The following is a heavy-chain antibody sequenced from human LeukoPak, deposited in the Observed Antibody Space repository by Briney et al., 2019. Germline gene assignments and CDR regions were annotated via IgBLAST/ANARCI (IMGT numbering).Heavy chain of an antibody. CDR1: GGTFRSYA. J-gene: IGHJ5*02. CDR3: AITAGGYDFWSGYNYQNWFDP. D-gene: IGHD3-3*01. V-gene: IGHV1-69*13. Sequence: ASVKVSCKASGGTFRSYAISWAGQAPGQGLEWMGGIIPIFGTANYAQKFQGRVTITGDESTRPASMELSSLSSEDTAVYYWAITAGGYDFWSGYNYQNWFDPWGQGTLVTVSS. CDR2: IIPIFGTA.